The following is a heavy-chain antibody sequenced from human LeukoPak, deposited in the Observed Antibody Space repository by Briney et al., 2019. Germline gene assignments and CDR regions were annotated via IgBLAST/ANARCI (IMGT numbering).Heavy chain of an antibody. CDR1: GFTFSNAW. J-gene: IGHJ4*02. V-gene: IGHV3-15*01. CDR3: TTELWFGELLMDY. D-gene: IGHD3-10*01. Sequence: GGSLRLSCAASGFTFSNAWMSWVRQAPGKGLEWVGRIKSKTDGGTTDYAAPVKGRFTISRDDSKNTLYLRMNSLKTEDTAVYYCTTELWFGELLMDYWGQGTLVTVSS. CDR2: IKSKTDGGTT.